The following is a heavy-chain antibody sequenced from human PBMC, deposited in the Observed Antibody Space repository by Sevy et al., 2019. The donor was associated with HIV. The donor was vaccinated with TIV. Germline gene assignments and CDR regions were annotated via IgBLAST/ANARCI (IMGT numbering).Heavy chain of an antibody. CDR3: AGVGVSYCTDDCYHRFDY. V-gene: IGHV3-30*09. CDR1: GFTFSSYA. J-gene: IGHJ4*02. CDR2: ISYDGSKK. D-gene: IGHD2-21*02. Sequence: GGSLRLSCAASGFTFSSYALLWVRQAPGKGLEWVSLISYDGSKKYYSDSVKGRFAIWRDESKTTLFLQMNSLRSEDTAIYYCAGVGVSYCTDDCYHRFDYWGRGTLVTVSS.